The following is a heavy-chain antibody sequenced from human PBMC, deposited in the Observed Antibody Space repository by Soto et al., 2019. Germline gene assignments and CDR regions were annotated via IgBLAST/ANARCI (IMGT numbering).Heavy chain of an antibody. CDR3: ALDYGGNSGWFDP. CDR1: GSPFTSYD. CDR2: MNPNSGNT. J-gene: IGHJ5*02. Sequence: XSVKVGSKTSGSPFTSYDINWVRQATGQGLEWVGWMNPNSGNTDYAQNFQGRVTLTRNTSISTAYMELSSLRSEDTAMYYCALDYGGNSGWFDPCGQGTLVTVSS. V-gene: IGHV1-8*01. D-gene: IGHD4-17*01.